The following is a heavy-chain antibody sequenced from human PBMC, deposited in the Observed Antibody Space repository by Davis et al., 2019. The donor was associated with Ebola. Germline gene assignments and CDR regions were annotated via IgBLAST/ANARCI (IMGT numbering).Heavy chain of an antibody. Sequence: GESLKISCAASGFTFSSYAMNWVRQAPGKGLEWVSAISGSGGSTYYADSVKGRFTISRDNSKNTLYLQMNSLRAEDTAVYYCAKDWVRGVAPFDYWGQGTLVTVSS. CDR2: ISGSGGST. D-gene: IGHD3-10*01. V-gene: IGHV3-23*01. J-gene: IGHJ4*02. CDR1: GFTFSSYA. CDR3: AKDWVRGVAPFDY.